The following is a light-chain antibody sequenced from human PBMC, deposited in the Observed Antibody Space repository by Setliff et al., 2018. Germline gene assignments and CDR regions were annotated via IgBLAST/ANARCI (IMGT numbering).Light chain of an antibody. V-gene: IGLV2-14*03. J-gene: IGLJ1*01. CDR2: AVT. Sequence: VLTQPASVSGSLGQSITISCTGTSNDVGGYNYVSWYKQHPGEAPQLMIYAVTKRPSGVSNRFSGSKSGKAASLTISGLQAEDEADYYCCSYVRGSADVFGTGTKVTVL. CDR1: SNDVGGYNY. CDR3: CSYVRGSADV.